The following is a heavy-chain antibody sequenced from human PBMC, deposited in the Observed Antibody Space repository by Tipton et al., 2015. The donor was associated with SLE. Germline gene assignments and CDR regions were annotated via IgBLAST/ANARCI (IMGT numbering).Heavy chain of an antibody. Sequence: SLRLSCAASGFTFSIYAMHWVRQAPGKGLEWVAVISYDGSNKYFADSVKGRFTISRDNSKNTLYLQMNSLRAEDTAVYYCAPGFSLWELDYWGQGTLVTVSS. V-gene: IGHV3-30*04. D-gene: IGHD1-26*01. J-gene: IGHJ4*02. CDR3: APGFSLWELDY. CDR1: GFTFSIYA. CDR2: ISYDGSNK.